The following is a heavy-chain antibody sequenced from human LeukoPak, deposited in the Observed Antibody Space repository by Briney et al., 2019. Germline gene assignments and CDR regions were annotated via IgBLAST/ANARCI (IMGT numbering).Heavy chain of an antibody. J-gene: IGHJ4*02. Sequence: SETLSLTCTVSGGSIRSYYWSWIRQAPGKGLEWIGFISYSGYTSYSPSLKSRVAISVDTSKSQFSLRLSPLTAADTAIYYCARGRNDNGGMFFDSWAQGTLVTVSS. CDR2: ISYSGYT. CDR1: GGSIRSYY. CDR3: ARGRNDNGGMFFDS. D-gene: IGHD4-23*01. V-gene: IGHV4-59*01.